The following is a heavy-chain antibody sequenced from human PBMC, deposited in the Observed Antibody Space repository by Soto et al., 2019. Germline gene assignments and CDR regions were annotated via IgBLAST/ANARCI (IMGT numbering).Heavy chain of an antibody. J-gene: IGHJ6*02. Sequence: PSETLSLTCTVSGGSISSGGYYSSWIRQHPGKGVEGIGYIYYSGSADYNPSVNSRVTISVDSSKNQFSLKLSSVTAADTAVYYCPSLATAFWSGYYTEQQLVTTPTHPPNMAVWGQGTKVTGSS. V-gene: IGHV4-31*03. D-gene: IGHD3-3*01. CDR1: GGSISSGGYY. CDR3: PSLATAFWSGYYTEQQLVTTPTHPPNMAV. CDR2: IYYSGSA.